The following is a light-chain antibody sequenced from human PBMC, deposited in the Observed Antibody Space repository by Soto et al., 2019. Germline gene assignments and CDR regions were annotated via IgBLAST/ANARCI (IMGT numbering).Light chain of an antibody. CDR1: LIVASK. J-gene: IGKJ3*01. CDR3: QHRSNWPPTFT. V-gene: IGKV3-11*01. CDR2: DAS. Sequence: EIVLTQAPATLSLSPGKKATISCRASLIVASKLAWYQQKPGQAPRLLIYDASNRATDIPARFSGSGSGTDFTLTIISLEPEDFAVYYCQHRSNWPPTFTFGPGTKVDIK.